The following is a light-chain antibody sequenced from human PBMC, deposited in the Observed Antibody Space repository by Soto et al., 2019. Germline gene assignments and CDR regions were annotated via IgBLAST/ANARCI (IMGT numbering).Light chain of an antibody. CDR3: HQYGSSPNT. CDR1: QSVIGSY. CDR2: AAS. V-gene: IGKV3-20*01. J-gene: IGKJ2*01. Sequence: EIVLTQSTDTLSLSPGERATLSCRASQSVIGSYLAWYQQKPGQAPRLLIYAASSRAPGIPDRFSGSGSGTDFTLTISRLEPEDFVLYYCHQYGSSPNTFGQGTKLEIK.